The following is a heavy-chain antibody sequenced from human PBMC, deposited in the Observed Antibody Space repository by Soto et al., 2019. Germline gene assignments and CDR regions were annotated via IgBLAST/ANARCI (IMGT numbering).Heavy chain of an antibody. V-gene: IGHV1-18*01. Sequence: QVQLVQSGAEVKKPGASVKVSCKASGYTFTSYGISWVRQAPGQGLEWMGWISAYNGNTNYAQKRQDRVTMSTDTSTSKAYMELRSLRSDDTAVYYCARDIVVVPAAIGYIWFDPWGQGTLVTVSS. J-gene: IGHJ5*02. CDR1: GYTFTSYG. CDR3: ARDIVVVPAAIGYIWFDP. CDR2: ISAYNGNT. D-gene: IGHD2-2*01.